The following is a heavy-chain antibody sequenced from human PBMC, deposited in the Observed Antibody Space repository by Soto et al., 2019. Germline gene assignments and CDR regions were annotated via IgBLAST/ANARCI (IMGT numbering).Heavy chain of an antibody. Sequence: ASVKVSCKASGYTFTSYDINWVRQATGQGLEWMGWMNPNSGNTKYSQKFQGRVTITRDTSASTAYMELSSLRSEDTAVYYCARGASHLTWYFDLWGRGTLVTVSS. J-gene: IGHJ2*01. D-gene: IGHD7-27*01. CDR3: ARGASHLTWYFDL. CDR1: GYTFTSYD. CDR2: MNPNSGNT. V-gene: IGHV1-8*01.